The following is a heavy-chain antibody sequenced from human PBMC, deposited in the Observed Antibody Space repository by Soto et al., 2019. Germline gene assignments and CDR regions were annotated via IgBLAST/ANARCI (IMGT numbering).Heavy chain of an antibody. V-gene: IGHV3-33*01. D-gene: IGHD3-22*01. Sequence: GGSLRLSCAASGFTFSIYGMHWFRQAPGKGLEWVAVIWNDGSNKYYVDSVKGRFTISRDNSKNTLYLQMNSLRAEDTAVYYCARVFTYYYDSSGYFQRRGAFDIWGHGTMVTV. J-gene: IGHJ3*02. CDR1: GFTFSIYG. CDR3: ARVFTYYYDSSGYFQRRGAFDI. CDR2: IWNDGSNK.